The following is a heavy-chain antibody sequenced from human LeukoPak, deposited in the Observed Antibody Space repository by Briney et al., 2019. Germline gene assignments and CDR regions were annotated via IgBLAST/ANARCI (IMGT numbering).Heavy chain of an antibody. CDR1: GFTVSSNY. J-gene: IGHJ6*03. CDR2: IYSGGST. Sequence: GGSLRLSCAASGFTVSSNYMSWVRQAPGKGLEWVSVIYSGGSTYYADSVKGRFTISRDNAKNSLYLQMNSLRAEDTAMYYCAKVGTRMVTIVAPYYMDVWGKGTTVTVSS. D-gene: IGHD5-24*01. V-gene: IGHV3-53*01. CDR3: AKVGTRMVTIVAPYYMDV.